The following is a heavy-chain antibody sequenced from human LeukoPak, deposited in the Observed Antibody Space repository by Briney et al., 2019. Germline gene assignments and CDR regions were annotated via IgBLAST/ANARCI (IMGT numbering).Heavy chain of an antibody. CDR3: ARQKASGSYHAFDI. CDR2: IYYSGST. V-gene: IGHV4-39*01. CDR1: GGSISSSSYY. J-gene: IGHJ3*02. Sequence: SETLSLTCTVSGGSISSSSYYWGWLRQPPGKGLEWIGSIYYSGSTYYNPSLKSRVTISVDTSKNQFSLKLSSVTAADTAVYYCARQKASGSYHAFDIWGQGTMVTVSS. D-gene: IGHD1-26*01.